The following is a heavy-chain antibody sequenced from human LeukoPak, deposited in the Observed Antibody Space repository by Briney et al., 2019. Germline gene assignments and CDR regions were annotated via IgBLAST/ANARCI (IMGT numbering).Heavy chain of an antibody. V-gene: IGHV3-73*01. D-gene: IGHD3-22*01. CDR2: IRSKANSYAP. CDR3: TRDSSVSPPSRGWFVP. J-gene: IGHJ5*02. Sequence: GVSLRLSCAASGFTCSGSDMHWLRQASGKGREGVGRIRSKANSYAPAYAASVKGRCDISIDDSKKTLNLQMNSVKAEDTSVSYCTRDSSVSPPSRGWFVPWGQGTLVTVSS. CDR1: GFTCSGSD.